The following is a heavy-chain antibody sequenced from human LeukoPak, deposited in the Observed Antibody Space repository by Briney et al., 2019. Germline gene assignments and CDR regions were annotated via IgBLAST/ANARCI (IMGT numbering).Heavy chain of an antibody. CDR2: IYSGGNT. V-gene: IGHV3-66*02. CDR3: ARNPTPPWFDP. Sequence: GGSLRLSCAASGFTVSSNYMSWVRQAPGKGLEWVSVIYSGGNTYYADSVKGRFTISRDNSKNTLYLQMNSLRAEDTAVYYCARNPTPPWFDPWGQGTLVTVSS. CDR1: GFTVSSNY. J-gene: IGHJ5*02.